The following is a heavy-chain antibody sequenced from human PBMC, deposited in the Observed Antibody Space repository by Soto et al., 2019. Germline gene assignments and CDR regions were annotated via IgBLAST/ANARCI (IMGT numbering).Heavy chain of an antibody. CDR2: INPNSGGT. D-gene: IGHD2-2*01. CDR3: ARGQGYCSSTSCYLYYGMDV. Sequence: QVQLVQSGAEVKKPGASVKVSCKASGYTFTGYYMHWVRQAPGQGLEWMGWINPNSGGTNYAQKFQGRVTMTRDTSISTAYMELSRLRSDDTAVYYCARGQGYCSSTSCYLYYGMDVWGQGTTVTVSS. V-gene: IGHV1-2*02. CDR1: GYTFTGYY. J-gene: IGHJ6*02.